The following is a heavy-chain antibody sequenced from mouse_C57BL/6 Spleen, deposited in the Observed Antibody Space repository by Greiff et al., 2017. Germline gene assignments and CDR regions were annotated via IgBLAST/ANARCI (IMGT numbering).Heavy chain of an antibody. Sequence: QVQLQQPGAELVMPGASVKLSCKASGYTFTSYWMHWVKQRPGQGLEWIGEIDPSDSYTNYNQKFKGKSTLTVDTSSSTAYMQLSSLTSEDSAVYYCARRNYSNYDAMDYWGQGTSVTVSS. V-gene: IGHV1-69*01. CDR3: ARRNYSNYDAMDY. D-gene: IGHD2-5*01. J-gene: IGHJ4*01. CDR2: IDPSDSYT. CDR1: GYTFTSYW.